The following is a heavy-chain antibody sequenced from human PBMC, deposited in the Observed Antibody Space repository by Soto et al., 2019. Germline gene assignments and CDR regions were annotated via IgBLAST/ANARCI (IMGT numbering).Heavy chain of an antibody. CDR1: GFTFSNYF. CDR3: ARTYVPGIAGFDP. D-gene: IGHD1-1*01. V-gene: IGHV3-74*01. J-gene: IGHJ5*02. Sequence: SLRLSCAASGFTFSNYFMHWVRQVPGEGLVWVSRMSGDGKTISYADSVKGRFTISRDNAKNTLYLQMNSLRVEDTAVYYCARTYVPGIAGFDPWGQGTLVTVSS. CDR2: MSGDGKTI.